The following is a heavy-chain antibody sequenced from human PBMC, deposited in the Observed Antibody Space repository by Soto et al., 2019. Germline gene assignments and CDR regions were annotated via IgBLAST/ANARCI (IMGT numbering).Heavy chain of an antibody. CDR3: ARFASIAVDGGDFDI. Sequence: ASVKVSCKASGYTFTGYYMHWVRQAPGQGLEWMGWINPNSGGTNYAQKFQGWVTMTRDTSISTAYMELSRLRSDDTAVYYCARFASIAVDGGDFDIWGQGTMVTVSS. J-gene: IGHJ3*02. CDR1: GYTFTGYY. CDR2: INPNSGGT. V-gene: IGHV1-2*04. D-gene: IGHD6-19*01.